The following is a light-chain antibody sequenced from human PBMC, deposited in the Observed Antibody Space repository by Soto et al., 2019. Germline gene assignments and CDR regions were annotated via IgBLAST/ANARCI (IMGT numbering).Light chain of an antibody. J-gene: IGKJ4*01. CDR2: DAS. Sequence: EIVLTQSPATLSLSPGERATLSCRASQSVGTYLAWYQQKPGQAPRLLIYDASNRATGIPARFSGSGSGTVFPLTISGLEPEDFAVYYCQQRTCWPPLTFGGGTKVEIK. CDR3: QQRTCWPPLT. CDR1: QSVGTY. V-gene: IGKV3-11*01.